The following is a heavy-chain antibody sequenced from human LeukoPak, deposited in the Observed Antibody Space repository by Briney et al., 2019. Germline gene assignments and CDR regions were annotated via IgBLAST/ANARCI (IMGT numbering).Heavy chain of an antibody. CDR2: ISWNSGTI. CDR1: GFTFDGYA. CDR3: TRDTRAFCGGDCFPEYFQH. D-gene: IGHD2-21*02. V-gene: IGHV3-9*01. J-gene: IGHJ1*01. Sequence: GGSLRLSCAASGFTFDGYAMHWVRQAPGKGLEWVSGISWNSGTIGYADSVKGRFTISRDNAKNSLYLQMNSLRADDTALYYCTRDTRAFCGGDCFPEYFQHWGQGTLVTVSS.